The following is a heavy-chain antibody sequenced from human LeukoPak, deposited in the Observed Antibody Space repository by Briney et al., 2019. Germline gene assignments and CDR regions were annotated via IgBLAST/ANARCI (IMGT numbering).Heavy chain of an antibody. Sequence: RASVKVSCKASGGTFSSYAISWVRQAPGQGLEWMGGIIPIFGTANYAQKFQGRVTMTRDTSTSTVYMELSSLRSEDTAVYYCARDSGGGTMIVVVPPHGYWGQGTLVTVSS. CDR1: GGTFSSYA. D-gene: IGHD3-22*01. CDR3: ARDSGGGTMIVVVPPHGY. V-gene: IGHV1-69*05. J-gene: IGHJ4*02. CDR2: IIPIFGTA.